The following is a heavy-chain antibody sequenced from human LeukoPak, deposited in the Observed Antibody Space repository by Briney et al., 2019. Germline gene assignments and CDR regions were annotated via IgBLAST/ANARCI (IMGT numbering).Heavy chain of an antibody. CDR2: ISSDGGNT. V-gene: IGHV3-74*01. CDR1: GFTFSRYW. CDR3: ARGMTGYSSGRYEFDF. D-gene: IGHD6-19*01. J-gene: IGHJ4*02. Sequence: PGGALRLSCAASGFTFSRYWMHWVRQAPGKGLVWVSRISSDGGNTAYADSVKGRFTVSRDNAKNTLYLQLSSLRAEDTAMYYCARGMTGYSSGRYEFDFWGQGTLVTVSS.